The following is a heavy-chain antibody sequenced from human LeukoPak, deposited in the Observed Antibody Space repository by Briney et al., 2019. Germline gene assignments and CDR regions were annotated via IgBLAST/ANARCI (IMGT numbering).Heavy chain of an antibody. CDR3: ARMWELLDY. CDR1: GFTFSSYW. V-gene: IGHV3-7*01. J-gene: IGHJ4*02. D-gene: IGHD1-26*01. CDR2: INHNGNVN. Sequence: GGSLRLSCSAPGFTFSSYWMNWARQAPGKGLEWVASINHNGNVNYYVDSVKGRFTISRDNAKNSLYLQMNSLRAEDTAVYYCARMWELLDYWGQGTLVTVSS.